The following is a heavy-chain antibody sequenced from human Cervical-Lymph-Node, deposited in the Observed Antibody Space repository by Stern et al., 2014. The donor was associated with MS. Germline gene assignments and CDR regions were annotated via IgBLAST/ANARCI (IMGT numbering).Heavy chain of an antibody. V-gene: IGHV3-64*01. CDR2: ISSNGGST. CDR1: GFTFSSYA. D-gene: IGHD2-15*01. J-gene: IGHJ6*02. Sequence: EVQLVESGGGLVQPGGSLRLSCAASGFTFSSYAMHWVRQAPGKGLEYVSAISSNGGSTYYANSVKGRFTISRDNSKNTLYLQMGSLRAEDMAVYYCARGGYCSGGSCYSNYYYGMDVWGQGTTVTVSS. CDR3: ARGGYCSGGSCYSNYYYGMDV.